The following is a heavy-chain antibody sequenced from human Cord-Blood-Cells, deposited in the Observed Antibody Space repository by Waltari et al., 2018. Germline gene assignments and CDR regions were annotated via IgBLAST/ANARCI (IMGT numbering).Heavy chain of an antibody. D-gene: IGHD6-13*01. Sequence: QVQLVQSGAEVKKPGASVKVSCKASGYTFTSSGISWVRQAPGQGLEGMGWISTYNGTTNYAQKLQGRGTRTTDTSTSTAYMELRSLRSDDTAVYYCARDPTGSWLSYWGQGTLVTVSS. J-gene: IGHJ4*02. CDR3: ARDPTGSWLSY. CDR2: ISTYNGTT. V-gene: IGHV1-18*01. CDR1: GYTFTSSG.